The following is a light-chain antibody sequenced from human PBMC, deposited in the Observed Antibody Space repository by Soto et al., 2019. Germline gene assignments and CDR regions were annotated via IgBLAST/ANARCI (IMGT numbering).Light chain of an antibody. CDR2: DTS. J-gene: IGKJ5*01. Sequence: EIVFTQSPCTLSVSPGEGVTLSCRASQGIGDTLAWYQHKPGQTPRLLIYDTSTRATGIPARFSGSGSGTDFTLTISSLEPEDSAIYYCQQRNIWPPVTFGQGTRLEIK. CDR1: QGIGDT. CDR3: QQRNIWPPVT. V-gene: IGKV3-11*01.